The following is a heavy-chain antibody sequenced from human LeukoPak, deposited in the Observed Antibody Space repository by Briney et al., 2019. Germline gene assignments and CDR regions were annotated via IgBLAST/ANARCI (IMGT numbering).Heavy chain of an antibody. D-gene: IGHD7-27*01. CDR1: GFTFSRYC. V-gene: IGHV3-30*02. Sequence: GGSLRLSCAGSGFTFSRYCMNWVRQAPGKGLGWGAFIQYEGTNKYYGDSVKGRFTISRDNSKNTLYLQMNSLRAEDTAVYYCARDYVVGSYQIGALSVTGDEVDGYFDLWGRGTLVTVSS. CDR3: ARDYVVGSYQIGALSVTGDEVDGYFDL. J-gene: IGHJ2*01. CDR2: IQYEGTNK.